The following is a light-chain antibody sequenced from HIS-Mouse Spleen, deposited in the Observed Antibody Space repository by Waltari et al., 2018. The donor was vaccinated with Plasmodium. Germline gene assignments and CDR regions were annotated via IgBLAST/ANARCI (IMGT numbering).Light chain of an antibody. V-gene: IGLV3-10*01. CDR2: DDS. Sequence: SYELTQPPSVSVSPGQTARITCSGDALPKKYAYWYQQKSGQAPVLGSYDDSKRPAGIPERFSGSSSGTMATLTISGAQVEDEADYYCYSTDSSGNHRVFGGGTKLTVL. J-gene: IGLJ3*02. CDR1: ALPKKY. CDR3: YSTDSSGNHRV.